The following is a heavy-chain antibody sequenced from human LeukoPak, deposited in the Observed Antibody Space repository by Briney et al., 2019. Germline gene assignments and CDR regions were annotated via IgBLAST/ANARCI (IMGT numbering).Heavy chain of an antibody. J-gene: IGHJ4*02. CDR1: AYDFTGYH. Sequence: GASVRVSCKVVAYDFTGYHIHWVRQAPGQGLEWMGWINPNSGGTNYAQKFQGWVTMTRDTSISTAYMELSRLRSDDTAVYYCARKGVYGSGSYYKEYYFDYWGQGTLVTVSS. V-gene: IGHV1-2*04. CDR3: ARKGVYGSGSYYKEYYFDY. D-gene: IGHD3-10*01. CDR2: INPNSGGT.